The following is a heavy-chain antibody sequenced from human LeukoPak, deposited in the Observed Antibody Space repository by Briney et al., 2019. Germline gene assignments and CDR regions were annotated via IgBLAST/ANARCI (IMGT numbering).Heavy chain of an antibody. V-gene: IGHV3-7*03. CDR1: GFALSSHW. CDR2: VNRDGSET. Sequence: GGSLRLSCAASGFALSSHWMTWVRQVPGRGPEWVANVNRDGSETYYLDSVKGRFTISKDNAKNSLYLQMNSLGAEDTALYHCARNNGMDVWGQGTTVIVSS. CDR3: ARNNGMDV. J-gene: IGHJ6*02.